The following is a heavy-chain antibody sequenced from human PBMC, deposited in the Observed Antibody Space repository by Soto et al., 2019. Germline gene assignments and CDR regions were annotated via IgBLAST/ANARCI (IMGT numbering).Heavy chain of an antibody. J-gene: IGHJ4*02. D-gene: IGHD6-6*01. CDR2: IYYSGST. CDR1: GGSISSYY. Sequence: SGTLSLTCTVSGGSISSYYWSWIRQPPGKGLEWIGYIYYSGSTNYNPSLKSRVTISVDTSKNQFSLKLSSVTAADTAVYYCAREVRGAARPKIFYYFDYWGQGTLVTVSS. V-gene: IGHV4-59*01. CDR3: AREVRGAARPKIFYYFDY.